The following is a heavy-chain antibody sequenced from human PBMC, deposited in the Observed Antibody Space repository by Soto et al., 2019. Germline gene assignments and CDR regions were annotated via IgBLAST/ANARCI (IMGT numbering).Heavy chain of an antibody. CDR3: AKGIAVAGIAFDI. D-gene: IGHD6-19*01. CDR2: ISGSGVLT. J-gene: IGHJ3*02. Sequence: LRLSCAASGFTFRNYVMSWVRQSPGKGLEWVSVISGSGVLTFYADSVKGRFTISRDNSKNTLHLQMNSLRAEDTAVYLCAKGIAVAGIAFDIWGQGTMVTVSS. V-gene: IGHV3-23*01. CDR1: GFTFRNYV.